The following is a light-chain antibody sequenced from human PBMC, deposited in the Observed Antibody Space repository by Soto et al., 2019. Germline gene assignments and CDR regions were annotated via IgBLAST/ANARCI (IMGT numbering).Light chain of an antibody. CDR2: EVS. CDR3: ASYTGSDTLV. V-gene: IGLV2-8*01. Sequence: QSALTQPPSATGSPGQSVTISCTGTSSDVGGYNYVSWYQQHPGKAPKLMIYEVSKRPSGVPDRLSGSKSGNTASLTVSGLQVEDEADYYCASYTGSDTLVFGGGTKLTVL. J-gene: IGLJ2*01. CDR1: SSDVGGYNY.